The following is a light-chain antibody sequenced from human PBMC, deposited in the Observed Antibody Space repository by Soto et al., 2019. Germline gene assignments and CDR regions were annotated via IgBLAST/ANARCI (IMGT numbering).Light chain of an antibody. Sequence: QSVLTQPPSASGTPGQRVTIYCSGSSSNIGSNTVNWYQQLPGTAPKLLIYSNNQRPSGVPDRFSGSKSGTSASLAISGLQSEDEADYYCAAWDASLNGWVFGGGTKLTVL. V-gene: IGLV1-44*01. J-gene: IGLJ3*02. CDR1: SSNIGSNT. CDR3: AAWDASLNGWV. CDR2: SNN.